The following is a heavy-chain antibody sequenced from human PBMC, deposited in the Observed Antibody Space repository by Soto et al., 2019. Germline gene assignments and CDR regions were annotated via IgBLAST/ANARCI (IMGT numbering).Heavy chain of an antibody. Sequence: LRLSCAASGFTFSSFAMSRVPQAPGKGLAWVSAISRSDGSTYSADSVKGRFTIPRDNSNNTLYLQMSRLRAEDTAVYYCARGFSGGKGSPPDFWGQGSLVAVSS. CDR1: GFTFSSFA. CDR2: ISRSDGST. V-gene: IGHV3-23*01. D-gene: IGHD2-15*01. J-gene: IGHJ4*02. CDR3: ARGFSGGKGSPPDF.